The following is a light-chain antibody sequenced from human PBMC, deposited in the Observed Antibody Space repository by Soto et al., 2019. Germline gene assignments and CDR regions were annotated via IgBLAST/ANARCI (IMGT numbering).Light chain of an antibody. Sequence: QSALTQPPSVSGSPGQSVTISCAGTSSDVGGFNYVSWYQQHPGKAPKLMIYDVTKRPSGVPNRFSGSKSGNTASLTISGLQAEDEADYYCNSYTSSTTYVFGTGTKLTVL. CDR2: DVT. V-gene: IGLV2-11*01. CDR3: NSYTSSTTYV. CDR1: SSDVGGFNY. J-gene: IGLJ1*01.